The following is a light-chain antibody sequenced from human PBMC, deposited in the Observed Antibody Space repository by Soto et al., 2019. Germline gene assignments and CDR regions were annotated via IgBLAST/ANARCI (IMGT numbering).Light chain of an antibody. Sequence: QSVLTQPASVSGSPGQSITISCTGTRSDVGYYDFVSWYQQHPGKAPKLMIYDVSNRPSGVSNRFSGSKSGNTASLTFSGLQAEDEADYYCSSYTPSSFLLFGTGTKVTVL. J-gene: IGLJ1*01. CDR1: RSDVGYYDF. CDR3: SSYTPSSFLL. V-gene: IGLV2-14*03. CDR2: DVS.